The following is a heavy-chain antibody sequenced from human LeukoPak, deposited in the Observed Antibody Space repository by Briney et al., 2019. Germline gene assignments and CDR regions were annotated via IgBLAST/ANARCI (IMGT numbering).Heavy chain of an antibody. D-gene: IGHD4-11*01. CDR1: GGSISSSSYY. V-gene: IGHV4-39*07. J-gene: IGHJ4*02. Sequence: SETLSLTCTVSGGSISSSSYYWGWIRQPPGKGLEWIGSIYYSGSTYYNPSLKSRVTISVDTSKNQFSLKLSSVTAADTAVYYCAREITSFTDYSSHYFDYWGQGTLVTVSS. CDR3: AREITSFTDYSSHYFDY. CDR2: IYYSGST.